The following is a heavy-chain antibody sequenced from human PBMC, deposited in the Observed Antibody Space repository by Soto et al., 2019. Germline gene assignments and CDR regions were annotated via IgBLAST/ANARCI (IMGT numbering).Heavy chain of an antibody. D-gene: IGHD3-22*01. Sequence: QRQLQESGSGLVKPLQTLSLTYGVSGASISGSEYSWNWIRQPPGKGLEWIGHIYQSGSTNYNPSLESRVTISLDRSKNQFSLRLNSVTAADTAVYYCATGSDRSGYYEGFDLWGQGTLVTVSS. V-gene: IGHV4-30-2*01. CDR1: GASISGSEYS. J-gene: IGHJ5*02. CDR3: ATGSDRSGYYEGFDL. CDR2: IYQSGST.